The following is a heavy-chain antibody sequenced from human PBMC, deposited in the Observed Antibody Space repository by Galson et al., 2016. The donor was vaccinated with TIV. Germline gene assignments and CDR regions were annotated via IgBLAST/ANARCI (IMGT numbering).Heavy chain of an antibody. Sequence: SLRLSCAASGFTFTSFEVNWVRHGPGRGLEWVASIISSGSIIHYADSVEGRFTISRDNARESLFLQMNSLRADDAAVYYCAKDRGYFEGFDHWGPGTLVTVSS. D-gene: IGHD6-25*01. CDR2: IISSGSII. J-gene: IGHJ4*02. CDR1: GFTFTSFE. CDR3: AKDRGYFEGFDH. V-gene: IGHV3-48*03.